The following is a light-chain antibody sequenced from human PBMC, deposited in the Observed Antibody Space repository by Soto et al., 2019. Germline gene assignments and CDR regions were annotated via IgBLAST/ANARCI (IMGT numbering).Light chain of an antibody. Sequence: QSVLTQPASVSGSPGQSITISCTGTSSDVGRYNFVSWYQQHPGKVPKVMIYEVTKRPSGVSNRFSGSKSGNTAFLTISGLQAEDEADYYCCSDAGSGIYVFGTGTKVTV. CDR2: EVT. CDR1: SSDVGRYNF. V-gene: IGLV2-23*02. CDR3: CSDAGSGIYV. J-gene: IGLJ1*01.